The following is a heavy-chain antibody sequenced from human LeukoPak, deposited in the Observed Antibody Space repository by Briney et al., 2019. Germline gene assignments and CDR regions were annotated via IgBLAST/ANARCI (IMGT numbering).Heavy chain of an antibody. CDR3: ARPADRVTTYYFDY. D-gene: IGHD4-11*01. CDR2: IYPGDSDT. CDR1: GYSFTKSW. Sequence: GESLKISCKGFGYSFTKSWIGWVRQMPGKGLEWMGIIYPGDSDTRYSPSFQGQVTISADESISTAYLQWSSLKASDTAMYYCARPADRVTTYYFDYWGQGNLVTVSS. J-gene: IGHJ4*02. V-gene: IGHV5-51*01.